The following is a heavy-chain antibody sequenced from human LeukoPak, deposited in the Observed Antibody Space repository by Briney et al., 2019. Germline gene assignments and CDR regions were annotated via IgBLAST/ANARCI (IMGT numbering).Heavy chain of an antibody. D-gene: IGHD2-8*01. V-gene: IGHV3-15*01. Sequence: PGGSLRLSCAASGFTFSNAWMSWVRQAPGKGLEWVGRIKSKTDGGTTDYAAPVKGRFTISRDDSKNTLYLQMNSLKTEDTAVYYCTIGKVVLMVYAIYAYWGQGTLVTVSS. J-gene: IGHJ4*02. CDR3: TIGKVVLMVYAIYAY. CDR2: IKSKTDGGTT. CDR1: GFTFSNAW.